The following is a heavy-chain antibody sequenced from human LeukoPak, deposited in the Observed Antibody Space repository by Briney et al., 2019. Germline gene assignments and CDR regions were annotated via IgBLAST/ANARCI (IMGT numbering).Heavy chain of an antibody. CDR1: GGTFSGYA. D-gene: IGHD4-23*01. J-gene: IGHJ6*03. V-gene: IGHV1-69*05. CDR3: ARVSVTPGEYYYYYMDV. CDR2: IIPIFGTA. Sequence: SVKVSCKASGGTFSGYAISWVRQAPGQGLEWMGGIIPIFGTANYAQKFQGRVTITTDESTSTAYMELSSLRSEDTAVYYCARVSVTPGEYYYYYMDVWGKGTTVTVSS.